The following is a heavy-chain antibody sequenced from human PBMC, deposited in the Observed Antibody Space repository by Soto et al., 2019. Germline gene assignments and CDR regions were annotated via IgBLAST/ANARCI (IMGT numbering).Heavy chain of an antibody. CDR3: ASQFRHYDSSGYPRENWFDP. CDR1: GGTFSSYA. V-gene: IGHV1-69*12. Sequence: QVQLVQSGAEVKKPGSSVKVSCKASGGTFSSYAISWVRQAPGQGLEWMGGIIPIFGTANYAQKFQGRVTITADESTSTAYMELSSLRSEDTAVYYCASQFRHYDSSGYPRENWFDPWGQGTLVTVSS. J-gene: IGHJ5*02. CDR2: IIPIFGTA. D-gene: IGHD3-22*01.